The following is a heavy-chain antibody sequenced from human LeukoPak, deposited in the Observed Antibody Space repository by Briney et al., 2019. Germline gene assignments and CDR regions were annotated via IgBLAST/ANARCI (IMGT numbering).Heavy chain of an antibody. D-gene: IGHD2-15*01. CDR3: ASVVVVAANDAFDI. J-gene: IGHJ3*02. CDR1: GYTFTGYY. Sequence: ASVKLSCKASGYTFTGYYMRWVRQAPGQGLEWMGWINPNSGDTNYAQKFQGRVTMTRDTSISTAYMELSRLRSDDTAVYYCASVVVVAANDAFDIWGQGTMVTVSS. V-gene: IGHV1-2*02. CDR2: INPNSGDT.